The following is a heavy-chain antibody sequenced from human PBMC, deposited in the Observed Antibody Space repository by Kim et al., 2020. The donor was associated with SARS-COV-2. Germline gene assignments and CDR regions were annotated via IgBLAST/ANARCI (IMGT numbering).Heavy chain of an antibody. D-gene: IGHD6-19*01. CDR2: T. V-gene: IGHV3-23*05. J-gene: IGHJ4*02. Sequence: TYYADSVKGRFTISRDTSKNTLFLQMNSLRAEDTALYYCVSLAGNPMAGFWGQGTLVTVSS. CDR3: VSLAGNPMAGF.